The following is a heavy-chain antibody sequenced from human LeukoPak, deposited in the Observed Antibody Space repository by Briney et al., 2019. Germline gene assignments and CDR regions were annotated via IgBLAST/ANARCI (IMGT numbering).Heavy chain of an antibody. CDR1: GFTFSNYA. D-gene: IGHD4-17*01. Sequence: PGGSLRLSCAASGFTFSNYAMSWVRQAPGKGLEWVSVISGSGGSTNFADSVKGRFTISRDNSKNTLYLQMNSLRAEDTAVYYCANTFDYGDYVGYFDYWGQGTLVTVSS. CDR3: ANTFDYGDYVGYFDY. V-gene: IGHV3-23*01. J-gene: IGHJ4*02. CDR2: ISGSGGST.